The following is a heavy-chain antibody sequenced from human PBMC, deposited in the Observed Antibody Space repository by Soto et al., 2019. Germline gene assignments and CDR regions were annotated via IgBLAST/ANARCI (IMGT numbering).Heavy chain of an antibody. J-gene: IGHJ4*02. CDR1: GFTFSNYG. Sequence: PGGSLRLSCGASGFTFSNYGMHWVRQAPGKGLEWVAVTRHDGTNKYYADSVKGRFTISRDTSKNTVHLQMNSLRGEDTAVYYCARDLSGPLDYWGQGTLVTVSS. V-gene: IGHV3-33*01. CDR3: ARDLSGPLDY. CDR2: TRHDGTNK.